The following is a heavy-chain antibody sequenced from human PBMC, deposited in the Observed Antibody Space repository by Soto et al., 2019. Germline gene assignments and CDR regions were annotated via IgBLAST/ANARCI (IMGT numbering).Heavy chain of an antibody. D-gene: IGHD4-17*01. J-gene: IGHJ4*02. CDR1: GFTFRNYA. V-gene: IGHV3-30-3*01. Sequence: QVQLVESGGGVVQPGRSLRLSCAASGFTFRNYAMHWVRQAPGKGLEWVAVISYDGSNEYYADSVKGRFTISRDNSKNTLYLQMNSLRAEDTAVYSCARNEMSTVTPDYWGQGTLVTVSS. CDR3: ARNEMSTVTPDY. CDR2: ISYDGSNE.